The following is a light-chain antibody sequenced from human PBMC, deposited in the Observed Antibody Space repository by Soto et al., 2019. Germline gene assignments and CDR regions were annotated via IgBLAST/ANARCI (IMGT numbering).Light chain of an antibody. V-gene: IGLV1-40*01. CDR2: GNT. CDR3: QSYDSGLSVV. CDR1: SSKIGAGYD. J-gene: IGLJ2*01. Sequence: QSVLTQPPSVSGAQGLRVTISCTGSSSKIGAGYDVHWYQQLPGTAPKLLIYGNTNRPSGVPDRFSGSKSGTSASLAIIGLQAEDEADYYCQSYDSGLSVVFGGGTHLTVL.